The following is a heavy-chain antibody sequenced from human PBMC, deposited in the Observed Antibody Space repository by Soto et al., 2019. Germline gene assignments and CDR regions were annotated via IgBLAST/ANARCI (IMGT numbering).Heavy chain of an antibody. CDR3: ARESGGSTATLDYYYFYMDV. J-gene: IGHJ6*03. V-gene: IGHV1-2*04. Sequence: QVQLVQSGAEVKRPGASVTVSCRSSGDTFNDYYIHWVRQAPGQGLEWMGWINPNGGVTKYAQKFQGWVSMTRDTSIRTVYMQLSRLRSDDTAVYYCARESGGSTATLDYYYFYMDVWGTGTTV. D-gene: IGHD2-15*01. CDR2: INPNGGVT. CDR1: GDTFNDYY.